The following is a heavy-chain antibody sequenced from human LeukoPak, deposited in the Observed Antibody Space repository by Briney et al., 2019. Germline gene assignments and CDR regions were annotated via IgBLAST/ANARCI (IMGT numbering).Heavy chain of an antibody. CDR2: IYYSVNT. J-gene: IGHJ5*02. D-gene: IGHD2-8*02. CDR1: GGSISSGGYS. Sequence: PSETLSLTCAVSGGSISSGGYSWSCLRQPPGKGLAWIGYIYYSVNTYYSPSINSLSTISVNTSKHLFSLKLSSVTAATTAVYYCARDGGVALHNWFDPWGQGTPVTVSS. V-gene: IGHV4-30-4*07. CDR3: ARDGGVALHNWFDP.